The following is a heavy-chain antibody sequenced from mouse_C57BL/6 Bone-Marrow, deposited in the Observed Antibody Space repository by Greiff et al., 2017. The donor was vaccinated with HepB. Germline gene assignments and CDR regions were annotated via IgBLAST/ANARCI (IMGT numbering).Heavy chain of an antibody. J-gene: IGHJ2*01. V-gene: IGHV5-6*01. CDR1: GFTFSTSG. Sequence: EVKLVESGGDLVKVGGSLKLSCAASGFTFSTSGMSWVRQTPDKRLEWVATITTGGTYTYYADSVKGRFTISKDSAKNTLFLLMSSLKSEDSAIYYCTRDRFDYYFDYWGQGTTLTVSS. D-gene: IGHD2-14*01. CDR2: ITTGGTYT. CDR3: TRDRFDYYFDY.